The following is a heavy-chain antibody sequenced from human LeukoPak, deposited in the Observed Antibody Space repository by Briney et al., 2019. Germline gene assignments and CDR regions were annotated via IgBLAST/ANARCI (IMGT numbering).Heavy chain of an antibody. CDR2: TYYRSKWYN. CDR1: GDSVSSNSVA. V-gene: IGHV6-1*01. D-gene: IGHD6-13*01. J-gene: IGHJ4*02. CDR3: ASEQLVRGTIVD. Sequence: SQTLSLTCAISGDSVSSNSVAWNWIRQSPSRGLEWLGRTYYRSKWYNDYAVSVKSRITINPDTSKSQFSLQLNSVTPEDTAVYYCASEQLVRGTIVDWGQGTLVTVSS.